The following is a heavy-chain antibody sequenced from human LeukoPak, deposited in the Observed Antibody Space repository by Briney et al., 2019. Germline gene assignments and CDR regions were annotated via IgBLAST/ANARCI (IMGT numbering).Heavy chain of an antibody. Sequence: GGSLRLSCAASGFTFSSYAMSWVRQAPGKGLEWVAFIRYDGSNKYYADSVKGRFTISRDNSRDTLHLQMNSLRAEDTAVYYCAKDNYDYGDYDGGDYWGQGTLVTVSS. D-gene: IGHD4-17*01. CDR2: IRYDGSNK. V-gene: IGHV3-30*02. CDR1: GFTFSSYA. CDR3: AKDNYDYGDYDGGDY. J-gene: IGHJ4*02.